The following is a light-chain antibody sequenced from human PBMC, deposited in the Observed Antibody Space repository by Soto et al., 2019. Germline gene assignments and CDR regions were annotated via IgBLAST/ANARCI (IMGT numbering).Light chain of an antibody. CDR2: DNN. CDR1: SSNIGRNY. CDR3: GTWDSSLSAGPYV. V-gene: IGLV1-51*01. Sequence: QSVLTQPPSVSAASGQKVTISCSGRSSNIGRNYVSWYQQLPGTAPKLLIYDNNKRPSGIPDRFSGSKSGTSATLDITGLQTWDEADYYCGTWDSSLSAGPYVFGTGTKLTVL. J-gene: IGLJ1*01.